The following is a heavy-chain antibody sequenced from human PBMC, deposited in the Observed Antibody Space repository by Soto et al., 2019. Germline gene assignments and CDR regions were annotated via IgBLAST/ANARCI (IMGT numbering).Heavy chain of an antibody. V-gene: IGHV1-8*01. Sequence: ASVKVSCKASGYTFTSYDINWVRQATGQGLEWMGWMNPNSGNTVYAQKFQDRVTMTRNTSISTAYMELSSLRSEDTAVYYCARDQTNYGMDVWGQGTTVTVSS. CDR2: MNPNSGNT. CDR1: GYTFTSYD. J-gene: IGHJ6*02. CDR3: ARDQTNYGMDV.